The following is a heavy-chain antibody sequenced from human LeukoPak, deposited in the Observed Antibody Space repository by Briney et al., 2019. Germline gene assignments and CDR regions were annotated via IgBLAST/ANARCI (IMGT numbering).Heavy chain of an antibody. CDR1: GFTFSTYS. CDR3: ARDYYSSSWDNGY. CDR2: ISASSSTM. V-gene: IGHV3-48*01. Sequence: GGSLRLSCAASGFTFSTYSMNWVRQAPGKGLEWVSYISASSSTMYYADSVKGRFTISRDNDKNSLYLQMNSLRAEDTAVYYCARDYYSSSWDNGYWGQGTLVTVSS. J-gene: IGHJ4*02. D-gene: IGHD6-13*01.